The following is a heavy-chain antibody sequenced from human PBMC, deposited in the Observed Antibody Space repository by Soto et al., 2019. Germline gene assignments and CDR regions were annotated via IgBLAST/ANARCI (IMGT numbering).Heavy chain of an antibody. Sequence: GGSLRLSCTASGFTFSSYGMHWVRQAPGKGLEWVAVIWYDGSNKYYADSVKGRFTISRDNSKNTLYLQMNSLRAEDTAVYYCARDDTPGMAAAGTYGYWGQGTLVTVSS. CDR2: IWYDGSNK. D-gene: IGHD6-13*01. J-gene: IGHJ4*02. V-gene: IGHV3-33*01. CDR1: GFTFSSYG. CDR3: ARDDTPGMAAAGTYGY.